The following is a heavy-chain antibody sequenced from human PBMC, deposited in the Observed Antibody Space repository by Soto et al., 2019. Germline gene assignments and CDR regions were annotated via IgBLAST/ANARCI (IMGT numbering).Heavy chain of an antibody. J-gene: IGHJ4*02. D-gene: IGHD3-3*01. CDR1: GFTFSSYG. Sequence: GGSLRLSCAASGFTFSSYGMHWVRQAPGKGLEWVAVIWYDGSNKYYADSVKGRFTISRDNSKNTLYLQMNSLRAEDTAVYYCARENDFWSGYLIKGSLDYWGQGTLVTVSS. CDR3: ARENDFWSGYLIKGSLDY. CDR2: IWYDGSNK. V-gene: IGHV3-33*01.